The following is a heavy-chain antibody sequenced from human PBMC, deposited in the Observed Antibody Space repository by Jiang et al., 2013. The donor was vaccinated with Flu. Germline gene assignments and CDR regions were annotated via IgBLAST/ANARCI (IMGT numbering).Heavy chain of an antibody. D-gene: IGHD3-10*01. V-gene: IGHV3-48*02. J-gene: IGHJ4*02. CDR2: ISSSSSTI. Sequence: SYISSSSSTIYYADSVKGRFTISRDNAKNSLYLQMNSLRDEDTAVYYCASYYGSGSYLVYWGQGTLVTVSS. CDR3: ASYYGSGSYLVY.